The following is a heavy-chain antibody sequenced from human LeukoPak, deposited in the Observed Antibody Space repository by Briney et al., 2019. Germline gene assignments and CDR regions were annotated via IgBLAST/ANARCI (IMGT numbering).Heavy chain of an antibody. CDR3: ARWELRGSYYYMDV. V-gene: IGHV3-21*01. D-gene: IGHD1-26*01. CDR2: ITSGSSNI. CDR1: GFSFTNYS. J-gene: IGHJ6*03. Sequence: PGGSLRLSCAASGFSFTNYSMNWVRQAPGKGLEWVSSITSGSSNIYYADSVKGRFTISRDNAKNSLYLQVNSLRAEDTAVYYCARWELRGSYYYMDVWGKGTTVTVSS.